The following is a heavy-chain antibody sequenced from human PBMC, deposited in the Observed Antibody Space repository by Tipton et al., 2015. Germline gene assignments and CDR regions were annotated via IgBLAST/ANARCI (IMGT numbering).Heavy chain of an antibody. CDR1: GFNFDVYG. CDR3: ACQDYDSLTRDYQTVDY. CDR2: MNHSGST. V-gene: IGHV4-34*08. J-gene: IGHJ4*02. D-gene: IGHD3-9*01. Sequence: LRLSCAASGFNFDVYGMSWVRQAPGKGLEWIGEMNHSGSTNYNPSLKSRVTISVDTSKNQFSLKVNSVTAADTAVYYCACQDYDSLTRDYQTVDYWGQGTLVTVSP.